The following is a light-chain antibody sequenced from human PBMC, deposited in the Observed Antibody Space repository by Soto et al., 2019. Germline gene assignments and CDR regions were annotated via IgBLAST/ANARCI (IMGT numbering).Light chain of an antibody. CDR1: QGVGTN. J-gene: IGKJ2*01. Sequence: EIVMTQSPGTLSVSPGERATLSCRASQGVGTNLAWYQQRPGQAPRLLIYAASTRATGIPARFSGRGSGTEFTLTISSLQSADFALYFCQQYNNWPLYSFGQGTKLEIK. V-gene: IGKV3-15*01. CDR2: AAS. CDR3: QQYNNWPLYS.